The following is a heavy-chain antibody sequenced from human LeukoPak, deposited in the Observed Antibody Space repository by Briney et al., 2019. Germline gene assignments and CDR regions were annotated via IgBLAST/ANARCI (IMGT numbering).Heavy chain of an antibody. V-gene: IGHV1-69*04. CDR3: ARVRYSSGWYLGYFDY. Sequence: AASVKVSCKASGYTFTSYGISWVRQAPGQGLEWMGRIIPILGIANYAQKFQGRVTITADKSTSTAYMELSSLRSEDTAVYYCARVRYSSGWYLGYFDYWGQGTLVTVSS. CDR2: IIPILGIA. CDR1: GYTFTSYG. J-gene: IGHJ4*02. D-gene: IGHD6-19*01.